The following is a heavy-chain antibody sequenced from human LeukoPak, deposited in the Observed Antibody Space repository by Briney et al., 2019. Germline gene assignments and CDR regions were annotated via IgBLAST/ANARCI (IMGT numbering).Heavy chain of an antibody. Sequence: PGGPLRLSCAGSGFTFSHYGVYWVRQAPGKGLEWVAAIWYDGSKQLYRDAVKGRFTISRDDSKNTVFLQMNSLRAEDTAVYYCARDPSSSSSVGGYLDYWGQGTLVTVSS. CDR2: IWYDGSKQ. D-gene: IGHD6-6*01. V-gene: IGHV3-33*01. CDR1: GFTFSHYG. J-gene: IGHJ4*02. CDR3: ARDPSSSSSVGGYLDY.